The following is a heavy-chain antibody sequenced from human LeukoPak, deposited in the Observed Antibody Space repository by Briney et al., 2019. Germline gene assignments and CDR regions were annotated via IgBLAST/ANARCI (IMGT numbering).Heavy chain of an antibody. V-gene: IGHV1-24*01. CDR2: FDPEDGET. CDR3: ATRLLTDAFDI. J-gene: IGHJ3*02. Sequence: ASVKVSCKVSGYTLTKLSMHWVRQAPGKGLEWMGGFDPEDGETIYAQKFQGRVTMTEDTSTDTAYMELSSLRSEDTAAYYCATRLLTDAFDIWGQGTMVTVSS. D-gene: IGHD2-21*02. CDR1: GYTLTKLS.